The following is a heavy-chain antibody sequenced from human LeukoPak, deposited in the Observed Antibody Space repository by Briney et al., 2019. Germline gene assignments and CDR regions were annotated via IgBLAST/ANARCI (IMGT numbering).Heavy chain of an antibody. V-gene: IGHV3-30*04. D-gene: IGHD4-17*01. CDR3: AKDQSRSLRDYYYYMDV. CDR2: ISYDGSNK. Sequence: PGGSLRLSCAASGFTFSSYAMHWVRQAPGKGLEWVAVISYDGSNKYYADSVKGRFTISRDNSKNTLYLQMNSLRAEDTAIYYCAKDQSRSLRDYYYYMDVWGKGTTVTVSS. CDR1: GFTFSSYA. J-gene: IGHJ6*03.